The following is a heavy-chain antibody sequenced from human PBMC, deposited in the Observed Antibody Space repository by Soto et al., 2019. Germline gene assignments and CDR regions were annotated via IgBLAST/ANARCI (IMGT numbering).Heavy chain of an antibody. Sequence: QITLKESGPTLVKPTQTLTLTCTFSGFSLSTTAEGVGWIRQPTGKALECLALIYWDDDERYIPSLKSRLTITKDPSKNQVVLTMTNVDPVDTATYYCAHVSCSSAACYPNPYLDNWCQGILFPVSS. V-gene: IGHV2-5*02. J-gene: IGHJ4*02. CDR3: AHVSCSSAACYPNPYLDN. CDR2: IYWDDDE. D-gene: IGHD2-2*01. CDR1: GFSLSTTAEG.